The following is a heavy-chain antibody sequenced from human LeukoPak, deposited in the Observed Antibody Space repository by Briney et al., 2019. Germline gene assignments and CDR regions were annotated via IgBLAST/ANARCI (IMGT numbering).Heavy chain of an antibody. Sequence: GGSLRLSCAASGFTFSSYAMHWVRQAPGKGLEDVSAINSNGGSTYYANSVKGRFTISRDNAKNSLYLQMNSLRAEDTAVYYCAELGITMIGGVWGKGTTVTISS. J-gene: IGHJ6*04. V-gene: IGHV3-64*01. D-gene: IGHD3-10*02. CDR1: GFTFSSYA. CDR3: AELGITMIGGV. CDR2: INSNGGST.